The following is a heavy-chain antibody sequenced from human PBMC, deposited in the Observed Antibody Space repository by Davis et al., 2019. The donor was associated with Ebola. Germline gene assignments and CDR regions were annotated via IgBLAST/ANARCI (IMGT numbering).Heavy chain of an antibody. CDR1: GFTFTSSA. Sequence: SVKVSCKASGFTFTSSAMQWVRQARGQRLEWIGWIVVGSGNTNYAQKFQERVTITRDMSKSTAYMELSSLRSEDTAVYYCAADLQLWLRGYYYYGMDVWGQGTTVTVSS. CDR2: IVVGSGNT. D-gene: IGHD5-18*01. CDR3: AADLQLWLRGYYYYGMDV. J-gene: IGHJ6*02. V-gene: IGHV1-58*02.